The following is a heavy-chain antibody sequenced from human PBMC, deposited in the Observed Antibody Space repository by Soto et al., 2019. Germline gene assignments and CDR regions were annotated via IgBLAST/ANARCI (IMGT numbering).Heavy chain of an antibody. CDR3: AKDSYGSNYYYYYGMDV. CDR1: GFTFSSYG. J-gene: IGHJ6*02. V-gene: IGHV3-30*18. CDR2: ISYDGSNK. D-gene: IGHD5-18*01. Sequence: GGSLRLSCAASGFTFSSYGMHWVRQAPGKGLEWVAVISYDGSNKYYADSVKGRFTISRDNSKNTLCLQMNSLRAEDTAVYYCAKDSYGSNYYYYYGMDVWGQGTTVTVSS.